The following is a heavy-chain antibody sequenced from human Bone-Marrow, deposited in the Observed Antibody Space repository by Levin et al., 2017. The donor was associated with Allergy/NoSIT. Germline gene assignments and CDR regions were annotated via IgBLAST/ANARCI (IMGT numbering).Heavy chain of an antibody. CDR1: ELTFSRYA. D-gene: IGHD2/OR15-2a*01. J-gene: IGHJ4*02. V-gene: IGHV3-30*17. Sequence: GGSLRLSCSASELTFSRYAMHWVRQAPGKGLEWLALISFNGTTKLFADSVRGRFNISRDNSKKTVFLHLNSLRPADTATYYCARDPEYSKSSDSRGPGTLVIVSS. CDR2: ISFNGTTK. CDR3: ARDPEYSKSSDS.